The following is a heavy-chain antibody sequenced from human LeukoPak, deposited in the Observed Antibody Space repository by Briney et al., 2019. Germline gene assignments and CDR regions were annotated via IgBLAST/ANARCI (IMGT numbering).Heavy chain of an antibody. Sequence: GGSLRLSCVVSGFTFSTYWMHWVRQAPGKGLVWVSRVDADGSTTIYADSVKGRFTISRDNGINTVYLQMNSLRAEDTAVYYCAKGVDGYPIRWWFDPWGQGTLVTVSS. CDR3: AKGVDGYPIRWWFDP. V-gene: IGHV3-74*01. D-gene: IGHD5-24*01. J-gene: IGHJ5*02. CDR2: VDADGSTT. CDR1: GFTFSTYW.